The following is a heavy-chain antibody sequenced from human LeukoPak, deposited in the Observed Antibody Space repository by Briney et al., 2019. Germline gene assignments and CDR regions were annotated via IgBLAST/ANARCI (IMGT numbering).Heavy chain of an antibody. V-gene: IGHV4-34*01. Sequence: SETLSLSCAVSGGSFRGYSLSWIRQPPGKGLEWIGEINNSGSTNYNPSLKGRVITSVDTTKNQFSLKMSSVTAADTAVYYCARAEYSGSYYVDYWGQGTLVTVSS. D-gene: IGHD1-26*01. CDR2: INNSGST. CDR1: GGSFRGYS. CDR3: ARAEYSGSYYVDY. J-gene: IGHJ4*02.